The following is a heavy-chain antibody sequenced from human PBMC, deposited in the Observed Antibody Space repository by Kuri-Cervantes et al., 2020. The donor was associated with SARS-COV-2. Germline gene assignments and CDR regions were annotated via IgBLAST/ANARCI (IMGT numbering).Heavy chain of an antibody. D-gene: IGHD2-8*01. J-gene: IGHJ3*02. Sequence: ASVKVSCQASGYTFTCYYMHWVRQAPGQGLEWMGWINPNSGGTNYAQKFQGWVTMTRDTSISTVYMELSRQRSDDTAVYYCARSTPFRRLMVSSQGGAFDIWGQGTMVTVSS. V-gene: IGHV1-2*04. CDR3: ARSTPFRRLMVSSQGGAFDI. CDR2: INPNSGGT. CDR1: GYTFTCYY.